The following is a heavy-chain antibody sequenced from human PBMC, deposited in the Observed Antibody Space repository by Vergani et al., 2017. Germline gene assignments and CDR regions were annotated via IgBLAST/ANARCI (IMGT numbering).Heavy chain of an antibody. CDR3: ARSRLERWLHLGYFDY. CDR2: FHHTGMT. CDR1: NYSISRGYF. Sequence: QVQLQESGPGLVKPSETLSLTCTVSNYSISRGYFWGWIRRPPGKGLEWIASFHHTGMTYNNPSLKSRVTISVDTSKNQFSLKLGAVTAADTAVYYCARSRLERWLHLGYFDYWGQGTLVTVSS. V-gene: IGHV4-38-2*02. J-gene: IGHJ4*02. D-gene: IGHD5-24*01.